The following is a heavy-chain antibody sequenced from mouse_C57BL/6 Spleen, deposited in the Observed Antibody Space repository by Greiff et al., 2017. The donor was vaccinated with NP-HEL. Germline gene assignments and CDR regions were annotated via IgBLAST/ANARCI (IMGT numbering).Heavy chain of an antibody. Sequence: VMLVESGPELVKPGASVKLSCKASGYTFTSYDINWVKQRPGQGLEWIGWIYPRDGSTKYNEKFKGKATLTVDTSSSTAYMELHSLTSEDSAVYFCANSVVAYGGDYAMDYWGQGTSVTVSS. CDR1: GYTFTSYD. CDR2: IYPRDGST. CDR3: ANSVVAYGGDYAMDY. V-gene: IGHV1-85*01. J-gene: IGHJ4*01. D-gene: IGHD1-1*01.